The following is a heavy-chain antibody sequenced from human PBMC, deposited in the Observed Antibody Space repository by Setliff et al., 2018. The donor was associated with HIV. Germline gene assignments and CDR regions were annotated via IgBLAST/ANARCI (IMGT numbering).Heavy chain of an antibody. J-gene: IGHJ5*01. D-gene: IGHD1-26*01. CDR1: GGSFNTRRSK. V-gene: IGHV4-39*07. Sequence: SETLSLTCRVSGGSFNTRRSKWGWIRQSPGKGLEWIGSIFYFGSVTYNPSLKSRPLISIDTSKTQFSLNLRSVTAADTAVYYCVRELLGSGGTVPEVNFFDSWGQGTLVTVSS. CDR2: IFYFGSV. CDR3: VRELLGSGGTVPEVNFFDS.